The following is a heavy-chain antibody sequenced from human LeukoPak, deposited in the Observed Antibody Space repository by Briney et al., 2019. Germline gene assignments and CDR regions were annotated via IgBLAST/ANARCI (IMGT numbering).Heavy chain of an antibody. CDR1: GFTFSSYW. J-gene: IGHJ4*02. CDR3: ARGSNTPHDY. Sequence: GSLRLSCAASGFTFSSYWMSWVRQAPGKGLEWIGEINHSGSTNYNPSLKSRVTISVDTSKNQFSLKLSSVTAADTAVYYCARGSNTPHDYWGQGTLVTVSS. CDR2: INHSGST. D-gene: IGHD5-18*01. V-gene: IGHV4-34*01.